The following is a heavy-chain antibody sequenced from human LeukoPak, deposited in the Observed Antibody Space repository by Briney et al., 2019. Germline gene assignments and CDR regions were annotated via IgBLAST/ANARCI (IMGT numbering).Heavy chain of an antibody. CDR3: ARGVSSESAYSGYDTYYYYYYYMDV. V-gene: IGHV1-18*01. CDR2: ISAYNGNT. J-gene: IGHJ6*03. Sequence: ASVKVSCKASGYTSTSYGISWVRQAPGQGLEWMGWISAYNGNTNYAQKLQGRVTMTTDTSTSTAYMELRSLRSDDTAVYYCARGVSSESAYSGYDTYYYYYYYMDVWGKGTTVTVSS. D-gene: IGHD5-12*01. CDR1: GYTSTSYG.